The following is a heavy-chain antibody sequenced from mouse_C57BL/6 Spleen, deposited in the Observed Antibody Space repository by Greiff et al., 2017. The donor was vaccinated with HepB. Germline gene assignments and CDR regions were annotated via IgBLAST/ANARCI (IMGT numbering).Heavy chain of an antibody. CDR2: IYPRDGST. J-gene: IGHJ4*01. Sequence: VQLQQSGPELVKPGASVKLSCKASGCTFTSYDINWVKQRPGQGLEWIGWIYPRDGSTKYNEKFKGKATLTVDTYSSTAYMVLHGLTSEDSAVYFCARDGTAQVTDYWGQGTSVTVSS. D-gene: IGHD3-2*02. V-gene: IGHV1-85*01. CDR3: ARDGTAQVTDY. CDR1: GCTFTSYD.